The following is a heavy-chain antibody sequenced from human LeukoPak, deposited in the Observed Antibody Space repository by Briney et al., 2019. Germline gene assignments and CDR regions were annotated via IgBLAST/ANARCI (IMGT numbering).Heavy chain of an antibody. Sequence: PGGSLRLSCAGSGFTFRTYGMSWVRQAPGKGLEWVSSISSSSSYIYYADSVKGRFTISRDNAKNSLYLQMNSLRAEDTAVYYCAREVAAVGTAVDYWGQGTLVTASS. D-gene: IGHD6-13*01. V-gene: IGHV3-21*01. CDR1: GFTFRTYG. CDR2: ISSSSSYI. J-gene: IGHJ4*02. CDR3: AREVAAVGTAVDY.